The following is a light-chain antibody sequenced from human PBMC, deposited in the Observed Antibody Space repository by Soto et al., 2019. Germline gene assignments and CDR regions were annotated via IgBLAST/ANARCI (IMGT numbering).Light chain of an antibody. CDR3: QTWGTGIRV. CDR2: LNSDGSH. V-gene: IGLV4-69*01. CDR1: SGHTRYG. J-gene: IGLJ1*01. Sequence: QSVLTQSPSASASLGASVKLTCTLSSGHTRYGIAWHQQQPEKGPRYLMKLNSDGSHTKGDGIPDRFSGSSSGADHYLTISSLQSEDEADYYCQTWGTGIRVFGTGTKVTVL.